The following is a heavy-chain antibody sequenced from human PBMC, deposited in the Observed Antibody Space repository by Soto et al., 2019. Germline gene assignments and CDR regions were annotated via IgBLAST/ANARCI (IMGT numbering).Heavy chain of an antibody. CDR2: IWYDGSDK. V-gene: IGHV3-33*01. D-gene: IGHD2-2*02. CDR1: GFTFSGFV. Sequence: PGGSRRLSCVTSGFTFSGFVMQWVRQAPGKGLEWVAVIWYDGSDKYYADSVKGRFTISRDNSKNTLYLQMNSLRAEDTAVYYCVRGSSCTPTTSYNLDWFAPWGRGTLVTVSS. CDR3: VRGSSCTPTTSYNLDWFAP. J-gene: IGHJ5*02.